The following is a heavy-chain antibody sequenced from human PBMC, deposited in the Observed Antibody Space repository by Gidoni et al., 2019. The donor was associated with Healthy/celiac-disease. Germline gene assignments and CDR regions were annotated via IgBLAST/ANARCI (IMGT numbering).Heavy chain of an antibody. Sequence: EVQLLESGGGLVQPGGSLRLSCAASGFTFSSYAMSWVRQAPGKGLEWVSAISGSGGSTYYADSVKGRFTISRDNSKNTRYLQMNSLRAEDTAVYYCAKDFYYYDSSGYYCWGQGTLVTVSS. CDR3: AKDFYYYDSSGYYC. CDR1: GFTFSSYA. CDR2: ISGSGGST. V-gene: IGHV3-23*01. D-gene: IGHD3-22*01. J-gene: IGHJ4*02.